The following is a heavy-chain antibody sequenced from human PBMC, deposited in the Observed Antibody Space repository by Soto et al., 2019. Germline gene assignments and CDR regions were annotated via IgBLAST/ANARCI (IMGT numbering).Heavy chain of an antibody. J-gene: IGHJ5*02. V-gene: IGHV4-39*01. Sequence: TLSLTCTVSGGSISSSRYYWGWIRQPPGEGLEWIGSIYYSGDTYYSPSLKSRVTISVDTSKNQFSLKLSSVTAADTAVYYCARGRPGGWFDPWGQGTLVTVSS. CDR1: GGSISSSRYY. CDR3: ARGRPGGWFDP. CDR2: IYYSGDT.